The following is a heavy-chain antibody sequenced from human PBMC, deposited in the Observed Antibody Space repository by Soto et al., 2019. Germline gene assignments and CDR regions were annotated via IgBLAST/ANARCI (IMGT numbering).Heavy chain of an antibody. J-gene: IGHJ6*02. V-gene: IGHV3-74*01. CDR2: INSDGSST. Sequence: GGSLRLSCAASGFTFSSYWMHWVRQAPGKGLVWVSRINSDGSSTSYADSVKGRFTISRDNAKNTLYLQMNRLRAEDTDVYYCVRGGDIVVVPVSYFYGMDVWGQGTTVTVSS. D-gene: IGHD2-2*01. CDR1: GFTFSSYW. CDR3: VRGGDIVVVPVSYFYGMDV.